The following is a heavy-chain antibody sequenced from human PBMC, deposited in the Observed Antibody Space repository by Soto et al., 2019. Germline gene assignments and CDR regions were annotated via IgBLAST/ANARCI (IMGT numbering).Heavy chain of an antibody. CDR2: ISAYNGNT. J-gene: IGHJ6*02. CDR3: ARDGITMVRGVIIRVAPLDYYYGMDV. V-gene: IGHV1-18*01. D-gene: IGHD3-10*01. CDR1: GYTFTSYG. Sequence: ASVKVSCKASGYTFTSYGISWVRQAPGQGLEWMGWISAYNGNTNYAQKLQGRVTMTTDTSTSTAYMELRSLRSDDTDVYYCARDGITMVRGVIIRVAPLDYYYGMDVWGQGTTVTVSS.